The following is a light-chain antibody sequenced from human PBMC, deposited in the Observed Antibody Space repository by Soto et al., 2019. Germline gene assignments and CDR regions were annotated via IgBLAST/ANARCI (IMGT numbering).Light chain of an antibody. CDR3: STYTSSIAWV. CDR2: DVS. CDR1: SSDVGGYNR. V-gene: IGLV2-14*01. Sequence: QSVLTQPASVSGSPGQSITISCNGTSSDVGGYNRVCWFHQHPGKAPQLLMYDVSNRPSGVSNRFSGSKSDNTASLTISGLQAEDEGDDSCSTYTSSIAWVFGGGTKLTVL. J-gene: IGLJ3*02.